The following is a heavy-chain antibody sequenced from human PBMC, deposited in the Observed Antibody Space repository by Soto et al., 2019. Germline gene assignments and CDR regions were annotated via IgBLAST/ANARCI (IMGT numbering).Heavy chain of an antibody. J-gene: IGHJ4*02. Sequence: PSETLSLTCTFSCGSIISFYWSWIRQPAGKGLVWIGRIYSGGRNNYNPSLKSRVTMSVDTSKNQFSLRLSSVTAADTAMYYCARGSSRWDYWGQGTLVTVSS. D-gene: IGHD6-13*01. CDR3: ARGSSRWDY. CDR1: CGSIISFY. V-gene: IGHV4-4*07. CDR2: IYSGGRN.